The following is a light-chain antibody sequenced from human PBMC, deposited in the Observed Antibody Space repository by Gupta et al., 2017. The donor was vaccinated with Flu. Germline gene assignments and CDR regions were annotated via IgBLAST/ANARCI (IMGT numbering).Light chain of an antibody. CDR3: QQYNNWPPT. CDR1: QSVSSN. V-gene: IGKV3-15*01. Sequence: EIVLTQSHATLSVSPGERATLSCRASQSVSSNLAWYQQKPGQAPRLLIYGASTRATGIPARFSGSGSGTEFTLTISSLQSEDFAVYYCQQYNNWPPTFGQGTKVEIK. CDR2: GAS. J-gene: IGKJ1*01.